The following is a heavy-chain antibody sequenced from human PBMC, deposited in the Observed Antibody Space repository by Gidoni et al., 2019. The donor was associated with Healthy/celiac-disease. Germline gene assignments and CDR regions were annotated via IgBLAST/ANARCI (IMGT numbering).Heavy chain of an antibody. CDR2: ISYDGSNK. V-gene: IGHV3-30*18. J-gene: IGHJ4*02. Sequence: QVQLVESGGGVVQPGRSLRLSCAASGFTFSSYGMHWVRQAPGKGLEWVAVISYDGSNKYYADSVKGRFTISRDKSKNTLYLQMNSLRAEDTAVYYCAKTYYDSSGYFTYYFDYWGQGTLVTVSS. D-gene: IGHD3-22*01. CDR1: GFTFSSYG. CDR3: AKTYYDSSGYFTYYFDY.